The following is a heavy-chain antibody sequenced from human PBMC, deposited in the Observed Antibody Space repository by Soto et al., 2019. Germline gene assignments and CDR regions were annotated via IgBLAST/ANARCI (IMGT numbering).Heavy chain of an antibody. CDR1: GGSISSGGYS. V-gene: IGHV4-30-2*02. J-gene: IGHJ4*02. D-gene: IGHD2-2*01. Sequence: SETLSLTCAVSGGSISSGGYSWSWIRQPPGKGLEWIGYMYHSGSTYYNPSLKSRVTISIDTSKNQFSLKLSSVTAAGTAIYYCARYARIPDYWGQGTLVTVSS. CDR3: ARYARIPDY. CDR2: MYHSGST.